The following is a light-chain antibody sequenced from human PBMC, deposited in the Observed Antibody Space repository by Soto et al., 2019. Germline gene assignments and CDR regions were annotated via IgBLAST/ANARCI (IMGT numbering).Light chain of an antibody. CDR3: ASYSGSNIFYV. J-gene: IGLJ1*01. Sequence: QSVLTQPPSASGSPGQSVTISCTGTSSDVGGYDYVSWYQEHPGKAPKVMIYEVNRRPSGVPDRFSGSKSGNTASLTVSGLQAEDGADYYCASYSGSNIFYVFGTGTKVTVL. CDR1: SSDVGGYDY. CDR2: EVN. V-gene: IGLV2-8*01.